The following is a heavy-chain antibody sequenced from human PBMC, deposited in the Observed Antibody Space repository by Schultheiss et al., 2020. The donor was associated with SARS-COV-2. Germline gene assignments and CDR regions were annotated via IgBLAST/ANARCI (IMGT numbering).Heavy chain of an antibody. J-gene: IGHJ4*02. CDR1: GFTFSSYA. CDR3: ARVHIYFDY. V-gene: IGHV3-9*01. CDR2: ISWNSGSI. Sequence: GGSLRLSCAASGFTFSSYAMSWVRQAPGKGLEWVSGISWNSGSIGYADSVKGRFTISRDNAKNSLYLQMNSLRAEDTALYYCARVHIYFDYWGQGTLVTVSS.